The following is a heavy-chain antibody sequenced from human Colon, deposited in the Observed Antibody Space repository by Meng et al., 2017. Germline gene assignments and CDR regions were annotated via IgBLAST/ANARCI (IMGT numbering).Heavy chain of an antibody. Sequence: QVELVQSGAVVKKPGASGKVSGKASTYTFTSYSITWVRQAAAQGLEWMGWISTYNGNTNYAQKFQGRVTLTTDTSTSTAYMELRSLGSDDTAVYYCVRGWGTTRYFYSDYWGQGTLVTVSS. V-gene: IGHV1-18*01. D-gene: IGHD2/OR15-2a*01. CDR1: TYTFTSYS. CDR3: VRGWGTTRYFYSDY. J-gene: IGHJ4*02. CDR2: ISTYNGNT.